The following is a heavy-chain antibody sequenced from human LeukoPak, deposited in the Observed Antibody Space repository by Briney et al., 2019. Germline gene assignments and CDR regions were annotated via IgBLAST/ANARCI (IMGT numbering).Heavy chain of an antibody. Sequence: GGSLRLSCAASGFTFSSYSMNWVRQAPGKGLEWVSSISSSSSYIYYADSVKGRFTISRDNAKNSLYLQMNSLRAEDTAVYYCARVLYPNGGPYYYYYMDVWGKGTTVTVSS. D-gene: IGHD2-15*01. CDR1: GFTFSSYS. CDR2: ISSSSSYI. CDR3: ARVLYPNGGPYYYYYMDV. V-gene: IGHV3-21*01. J-gene: IGHJ6*03.